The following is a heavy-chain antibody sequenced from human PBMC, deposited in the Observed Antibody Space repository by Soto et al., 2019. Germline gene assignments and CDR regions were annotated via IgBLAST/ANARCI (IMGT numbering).Heavy chain of an antibody. J-gene: IGHJ3*02. Sequence: SETLSLTCTVSGGSISSYYWSWIRQPPGKGLEWIGYIYYSGSTNYNPSLKSRVTISVDTSKNQFSLKLSSVTAADTAVYYCARLRVCALTDAFDIWGQGTMVTVS. V-gene: IGHV4-59*08. CDR1: GGSISSYY. CDR3: ARLRVCALTDAFDI. CDR2: IYYSGST. D-gene: IGHD2-8*01.